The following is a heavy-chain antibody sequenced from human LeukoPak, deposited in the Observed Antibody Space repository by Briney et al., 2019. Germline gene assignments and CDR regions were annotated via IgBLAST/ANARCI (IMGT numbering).Heavy chain of an antibody. CDR1: GGSISSSSYY. V-gene: IGHV4-39*01. Sequence: PSETLSLTCTVSGGSISSSSYYWGWIRQPPGKGLEWIGSIYYSGSTYYNPSLKSRVTISVDTSKNQFSLELSSVTAADTAVYYCDYSSGWYGIMGDYWGQGTLVTVSS. CDR3: DYSSGWYGIMGDY. D-gene: IGHD6-19*01. J-gene: IGHJ4*02. CDR2: IYYSGST.